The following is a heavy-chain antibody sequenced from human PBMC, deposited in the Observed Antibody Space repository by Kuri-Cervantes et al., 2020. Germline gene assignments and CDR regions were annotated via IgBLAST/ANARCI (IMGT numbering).Heavy chain of an antibody. CDR3: AKTREEDYSGFLNS. V-gene: IGHV3-30*02. CDR2: VWHDGSHQ. Sequence: GESLKISCAASGLIFSGDCMHWVRQAPGKGLEWVAYVWHDGSHQYYAASVKGRFTVSRDNSKNTLFLQMNSLRVEDTAVYYCAKTREEDYSGFLNSWGQGTLVTVSS. CDR1: GLIFSGDC. D-gene: IGHD2-15*01. J-gene: IGHJ4*02.